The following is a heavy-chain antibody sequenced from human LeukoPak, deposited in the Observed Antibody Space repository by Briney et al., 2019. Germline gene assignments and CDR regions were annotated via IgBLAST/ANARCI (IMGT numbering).Heavy chain of an antibody. V-gene: IGHV4-38-2*02. J-gene: IGHJ4*02. D-gene: IGHD5-24*01. Sequence: KPSETLSLTCTVSGYSISSGYYWGWIRQPPGKGLEWIGSIYHSGSTYYNPSLKSRVTISVDTSKNQFSLKLSSVTAADTAVYYCARKREVDDYIFDYWGQGTLVTVSS. CDR1: GYSISSGYY. CDR3: ARKREVDDYIFDY. CDR2: IYHSGST.